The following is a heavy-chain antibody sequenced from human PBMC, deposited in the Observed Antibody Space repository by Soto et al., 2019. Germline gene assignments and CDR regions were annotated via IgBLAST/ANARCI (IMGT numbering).Heavy chain of an antibody. Sequence: SLVKVSCKASGYTLTSDFMRWLRQAHGQGLEWMGIINPIGGTANYAQKFQGRVTITADESTSTAYMELSSLRSEDTAVYYCARGSGYDILTGYYVDYYYYGMDVWGQGTTVTVSS. CDR3: ARGSGYDILTGYYVDYYYYGMDV. D-gene: IGHD3-9*01. J-gene: IGHJ6*02. CDR1: GYTLTSDF. CDR2: INPIGGTA. V-gene: IGHV1-69*11.